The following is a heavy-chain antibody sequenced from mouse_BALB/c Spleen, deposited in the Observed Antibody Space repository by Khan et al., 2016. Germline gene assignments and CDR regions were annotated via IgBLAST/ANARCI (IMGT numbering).Heavy chain of an antibody. CDR1: GSTFTNYG. Sequence: QIQLVQSGPELKKPGKTVKISCKASGSTFTNYGMNWVKQAPGKGLKWMGWINTYSGESTYADDFKDRFAFSLETSANTAYLQINHLKNEDTATCFSARYRYYYGSSGYSDVWSAGTTVAVSS. V-gene: IGHV9-3-1*01. D-gene: IGHD1-1*01. CDR2: INTYSGES. J-gene: IGHJ1*01. CDR3: ARYRYYYGSSGYSDV.